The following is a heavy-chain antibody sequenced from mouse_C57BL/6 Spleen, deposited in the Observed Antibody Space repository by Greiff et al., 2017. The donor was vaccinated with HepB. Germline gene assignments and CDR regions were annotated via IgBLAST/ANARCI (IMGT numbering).Heavy chain of an antibody. Sequence: QVHVKQPGAELVKPGASVKVSCKASGYTFTSYWMHWVKQRPGQGLEWIGRIHPSDSDTNYNQKFKGKATLTVDKSSSTAYMQLSSLTSEDSAVYYCAILHYGSSYGAYWGQGTLVTVSA. CDR2: IHPSDSDT. CDR1: GYTFTSYW. V-gene: IGHV1-74*01. D-gene: IGHD1-1*01. J-gene: IGHJ3*01. CDR3: AILHYGSSYGAY.